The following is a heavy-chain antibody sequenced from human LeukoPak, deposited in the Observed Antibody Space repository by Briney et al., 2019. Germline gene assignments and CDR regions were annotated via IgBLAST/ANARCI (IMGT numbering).Heavy chain of an antibody. D-gene: IGHD3-22*01. V-gene: IGHV3-7*05. CDR2: IKQDGSEK. CDR1: GFTFSSYW. J-gene: IGHJ4*02. CDR3: ARDQDNSGPLFDY. Sequence: PGGSLRLSCAASGFTFSSYWMSWVRQAPGKGLEWVANIKQDGSEKYYVDSVKGRFTISRDNAKNSLYLQMSSLRAEDTAVYYCARDQDNSGPLFDYWGQGTLVTVSS.